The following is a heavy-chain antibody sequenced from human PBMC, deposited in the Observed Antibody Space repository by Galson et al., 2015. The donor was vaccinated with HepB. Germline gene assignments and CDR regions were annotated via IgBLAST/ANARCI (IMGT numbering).Heavy chain of an antibody. D-gene: IGHD6-13*01. Sequence: PALVKPTQTLTLTCTFSGFSLSTSGVGVGWIRQPPGKALEWLALIYWSDAKYYSPSLKSRLTITKDTSKNQVVLTMTNVDPVDTGTYYCAQRVLTSGGTGPLREFDPWGQGTLVTVSS. CDR2: IYWSDAK. V-gene: IGHV2-5*01. J-gene: IGHJ5*02. CDR1: GFSLSTSGVG. CDR3: AQRVLTSGGTGPLREFDP.